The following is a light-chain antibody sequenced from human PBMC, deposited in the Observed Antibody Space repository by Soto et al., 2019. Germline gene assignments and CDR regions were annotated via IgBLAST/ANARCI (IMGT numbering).Light chain of an antibody. J-gene: IGKJ1*01. CDR2: AAS. CDR3: QQNYRATPWT. Sequence: DIQMTQSPSSVSASVGDRVTISCRASQGITSWLAWYQQKPGKAPKLLIYAASTLQSGVPSRFSGSGSGTEFTLNISSLQPDDFATYYCQQNYRATPWTFGQGTKVDIK. V-gene: IGKV1-12*01. CDR1: QGITSW.